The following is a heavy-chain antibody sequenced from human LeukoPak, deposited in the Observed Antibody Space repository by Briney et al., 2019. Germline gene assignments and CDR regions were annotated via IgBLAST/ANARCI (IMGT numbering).Heavy chain of an antibody. V-gene: IGHV3-48*03. CDR2: ISSSGSTI. D-gene: IGHD1-26*01. CDR1: GFTFSSYE. Sequence: GGSLRLSCAASGFTFSSYEMNWVRQAPGKGLEGASYISSSGSTIYYADSVKGRFTISRDNAKNSLYLQMNSLRAEDTAVYYCARGGQNFLDGRGQGTLVTVSS. CDR3: ARGGQNFLDG. J-gene: IGHJ4*02.